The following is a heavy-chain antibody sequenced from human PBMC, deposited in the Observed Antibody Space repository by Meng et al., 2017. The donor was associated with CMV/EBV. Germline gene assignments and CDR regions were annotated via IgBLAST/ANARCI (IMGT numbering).Heavy chain of an antibody. CDR3: ARDPGYCSSTSCYTGGAYDY. V-gene: IGHV1-46*01. CDR1: GYTFTSYY. CDR2: INPSGGST. Sequence: ASVKVSCKASGYTFTSYYMHWVRQAPGQGLEWMGIINPSGGSTSYAQKFQGRVTMTRDTSTSTVYMELSRLRSEDTAVYYCARDPGYCSSTSCYTGGAYDYWGQGTLVTVSS. D-gene: IGHD2-2*02. J-gene: IGHJ4*02.